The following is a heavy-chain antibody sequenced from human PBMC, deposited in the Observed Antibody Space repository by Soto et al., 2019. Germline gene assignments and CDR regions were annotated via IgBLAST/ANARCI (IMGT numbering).Heavy chain of an antibody. V-gene: IGHV4-39*01. CDR1: GCSISSSSYY. CDR2: IYYSGST. J-gene: IGHJ5*02. CDR3: ARHEMKQLVSSWFDP. D-gene: IGHD6-13*01. Sequence: SETLSLPRPVSGCSISSSSYYWGWIRQPPGKGLEWIGSIYYSGSTYYNPSLKSRVTISVDTSKNQFSLKLSSVTAADTAVYDCARHEMKQLVSSWFDPWGQGTLVTVSS.